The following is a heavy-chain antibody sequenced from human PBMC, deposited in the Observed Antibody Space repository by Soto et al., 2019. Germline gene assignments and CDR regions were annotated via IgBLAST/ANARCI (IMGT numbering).Heavy chain of an antibody. CDR3: ARERVVTVPLDY. CDR2: LKSDNGGA. J-gene: IGHJ4*02. D-gene: IGHD3-3*01. CDR1: GYTFTGHY. Sequence: ASVKVSCKASGYTFTGHYMHWVRQVSGKGLEYLGWLKSDNGGAYFAPKFQGRVTFTRDTSTTTVYMELSGLRSDDTAVYYCARERVVTVPLDYWGQGTLVTVSS. V-gene: IGHV1-2*02.